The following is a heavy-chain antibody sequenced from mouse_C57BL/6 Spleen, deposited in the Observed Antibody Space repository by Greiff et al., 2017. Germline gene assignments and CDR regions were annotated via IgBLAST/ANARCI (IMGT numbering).Heavy chain of an antibody. Sequence: EVKLVESGGGLVKPGGSLKLSCAASGFTFSSYTMSWVRQTPEKRLEWVATISGGGGNTYYPDSVKGRFTISRDNAKNTLYLQMSSLRSEDTALYYCARRGYDEGAPWLAYWGQGTLVTVSA. D-gene: IGHD2-2*01. CDR2: ISGGGGNT. CDR1: GFTFSSYT. J-gene: IGHJ3*01. V-gene: IGHV5-9*01. CDR3: ARRGYDEGAPWLAY.